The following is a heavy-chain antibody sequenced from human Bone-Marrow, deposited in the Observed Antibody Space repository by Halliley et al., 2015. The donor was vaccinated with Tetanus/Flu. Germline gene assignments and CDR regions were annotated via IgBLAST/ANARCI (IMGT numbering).Heavy chain of an antibody. Sequence: TLSLTCTISGGSINSNYWSWIRQPPGKGLEWIGYIYDTGKTTYNPSLKSRVTISADTSQNRFSLKLTSVTAADTAMYYCARGDQWAVRFDNWCQGALVTVSS. V-gene: IGHV4-59*01. CDR3: ARGDQWAVRFDN. D-gene: IGHD2-8*01. J-gene: IGHJ4*02. CDR2: IYDTGKT. CDR1: GGSINSNY.